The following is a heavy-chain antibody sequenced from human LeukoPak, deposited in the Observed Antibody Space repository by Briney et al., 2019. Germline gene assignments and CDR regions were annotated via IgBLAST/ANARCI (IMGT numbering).Heavy chain of an antibody. CDR3: ARDRVVVVVAATYYYYGMDV. J-gene: IGHJ6*02. V-gene: IGHV1-69*13. CDR2: IIPIFGTA. Sequence: SVKVSCKASGGTFISYAISWVRQAPGQGLEWMGGIIPIFGTANYAQKFQDRVTITADESTSTAYRELSSLRSEDTAVYYCARDRVVVVVAATYYYYGMDVWGQGTTVTVSS. CDR1: GGTFISYA. D-gene: IGHD2-15*01.